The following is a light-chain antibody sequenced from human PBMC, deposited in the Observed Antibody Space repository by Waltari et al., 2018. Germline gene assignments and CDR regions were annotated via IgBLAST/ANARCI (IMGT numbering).Light chain of an antibody. CDR2: GAS. J-gene: IGKJ1*01. CDR3: QQYNNWPPTWT. CDR1: QSVSSN. Sequence: EIVMTQSPATLSVSPGERATLSCRASQSVSSNLAWYQQKPGQAPRLLNYGASTRATGIPARFSGSGSGTEFTLTISSLQSEDFAVYYCQQYNNWPPTWTFGQGTKVEIK. V-gene: IGKV3-15*01.